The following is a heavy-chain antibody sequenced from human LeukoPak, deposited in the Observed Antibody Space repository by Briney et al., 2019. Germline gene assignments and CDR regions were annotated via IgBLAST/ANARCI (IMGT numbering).Heavy chain of an antibody. Sequence: ITFSNSWMSWVRQAPGKGLEWIGSIYYSGSTYYNPSLKSRVTISVDTSKNQFSLKLSSVTAADTAVYYCATVGASSWSRWFDPWGQGTLVTVSS. CDR1: ITFSNSW. V-gene: IGHV4-39*07. J-gene: IGHJ5*02. CDR2: IYYSGST. CDR3: ATVGASSWSRWFDP. D-gene: IGHD1-26*01.